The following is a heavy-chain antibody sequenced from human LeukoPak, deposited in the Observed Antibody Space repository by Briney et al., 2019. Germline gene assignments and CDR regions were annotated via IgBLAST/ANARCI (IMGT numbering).Heavy chain of an antibody. CDR3: AGYGNYWDWYFDL. J-gene: IGHJ2*01. CDR1: GGSFSGYY. CDR2: INHSGST. Sequence: SETLSLTCAVYGGSFSGYYWSWIRQPPGKGLEWIGEINHSGSTNYNPSLKSRVTISLDTSKNQISLRLTSVTAADTAVYYCAGYGNYWDWYFDLWGRGTLVTVSS. D-gene: IGHD4-11*01. V-gene: IGHV4-34*01.